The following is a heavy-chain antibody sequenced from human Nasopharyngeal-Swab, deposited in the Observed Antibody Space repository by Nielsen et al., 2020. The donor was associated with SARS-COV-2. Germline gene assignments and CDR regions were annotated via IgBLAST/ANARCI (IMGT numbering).Heavy chain of an antibody. CDR2: ISWNSGSI. CDR1: GFTFDDYA. CDR3: AKDIGYCGDSRDCVDP. D-gene: IGHD2-15*01. V-gene: IGHV3-9*01. Sequence: SLKISCAASGFTFDDYAMHWVRQAPGKGLEWVSGISWNSGSIGYADSVKGRFTISRDNSKNTLYLQMNSLRAEDTAIYYCAKDIGYCGDSRDCVDPWGQGTLVTVSS. J-gene: IGHJ5*02.